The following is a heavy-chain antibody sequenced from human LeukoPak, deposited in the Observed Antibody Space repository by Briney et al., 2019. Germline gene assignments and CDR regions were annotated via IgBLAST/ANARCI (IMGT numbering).Heavy chain of an antibody. CDR3: AKGYSYGLDY. V-gene: IGHV3-30*18. CDR1: GFTFSSYG. Sequence: GGSLRLSCAASGFTFSSYGMHWVRQAPGKGLEWVAVISYDGSNKYYADSVKGRFTISRGNSKNTPYLQMNSLRAEDTAVYYCAKGYSYGLDYWGQGTLVTVSS. J-gene: IGHJ4*02. CDR2: ISYDGSNK. D-gene: IGHD5-18*01.